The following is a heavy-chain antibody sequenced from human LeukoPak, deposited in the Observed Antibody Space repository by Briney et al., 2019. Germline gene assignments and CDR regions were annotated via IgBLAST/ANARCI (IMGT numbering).Heavy chain of an antibody. Sequence: SETLSLTCTVSGGSISSYYWSWIRQPPGKGLEWIGYIYYSGSTNYNPSLKSRVTISVDTSKNQFSLKLSSVTAADTAVYYCARGDPYRGSREDWFDPWGQGTLVTVSS. J-gene: IGHJ5*02. CDR3: ARGDPYRGSREDWFDP. CDR1: GGSISSYY. CDR2: IYYSGST. D-gene: IGHD4-23*01. V-gene: IGHV4-59*01.